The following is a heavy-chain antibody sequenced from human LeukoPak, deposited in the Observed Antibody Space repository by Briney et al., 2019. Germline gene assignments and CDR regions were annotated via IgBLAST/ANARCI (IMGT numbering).Heavy chain of an antibody. CDR1: GFTFSSSG. CDR2: ISYDGRNK. J-gene: IGHJ4*02. CDR3: AKLIIAAAGTIDY. V-gene: IGHV3-30*18. D-gene: IGHD6-13*01. Sequence: GSLRLSCAASGFTFSSSGMHWVRQAPGKGLEWVAVISYDGRNKNYADSVKGRFTISRDNSKNTLYLQMNSLRAEDTAVYYCAKLIIAAAGTIDYWGQGTLVTVSS.